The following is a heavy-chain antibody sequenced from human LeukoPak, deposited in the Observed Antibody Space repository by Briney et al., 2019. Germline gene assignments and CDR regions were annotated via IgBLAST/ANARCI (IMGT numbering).Heavy chain of an antibody. D-gene: IGHD6-13*01. Sequence: KPSETLSLTCAVFGGSFSGYYWNWIRQPPGKGLEWIGQINPSRNTNYNPSLKSRVTISVDTSKKQFSLKLSSVTAADTAVYYCARASAAHDYWGQGTLVTVSS. CDR1: GGSFSGYY. J-gene: IGHJ4*02. CDR2: INPSRNT. V-gene: IGHV4-34*01. CDR3: ARASAAHDY.